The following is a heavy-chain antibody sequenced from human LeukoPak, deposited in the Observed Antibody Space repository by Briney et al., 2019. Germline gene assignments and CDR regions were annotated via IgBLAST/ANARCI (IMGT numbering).Heavy chain of an antibody. CDR3: ARDFPHKGLNY. J-gene: IGHJ4*02. D-gene: IGHD6-19*01. CDR1: GFPFSDFS. V-gene: IGHV3-23*01. Sequence: GGSLRLSCATSGFPFSDFSMAWVRQAPGKDLEWISTTNSDGTTTYYAESVKGRFTISRDNSKNTLYLQMNSLRAEDTAVYYCARDFPHKGLNYWGQGTLVTVSS. CDR2: TNSDGTTT.